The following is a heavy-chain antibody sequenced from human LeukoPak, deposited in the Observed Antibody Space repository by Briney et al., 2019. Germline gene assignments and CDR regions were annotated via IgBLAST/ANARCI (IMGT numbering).Heavy chain of an antibody. D-gene: IGHD3-10*01. Sequence: SETLSLTCTVSGASITNSLYYWGWIRQPPGKGLEWIATVYYTGSTYYNPSLKSRVTISIDTSKSHFSLKLRSVTAADMAVYYCARQDFGSGIVLGYWGQGTLVTVSS. CDR1: GASITNSLYY. CDR2: VYYTGST. V-gene: IGHV4-39*01. CDR3: ARQDFGSGIVLGY. J-gene: IGHJ4*02.